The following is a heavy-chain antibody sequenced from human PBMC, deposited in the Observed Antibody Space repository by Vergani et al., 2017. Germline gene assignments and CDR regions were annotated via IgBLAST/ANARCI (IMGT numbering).Heavy chain of an antibody. CDR3: ARVPDNWLSGRWFDP. CDR1: GASISTNDYY. D-gene: IGHD1-20*01. V-gene: IGHV4-31*03. CDR2: IFHSGST. J-gene: IGHJ5*02. Sequence: QVRLQESGPGLVKPSQTLSLTCTVSGASISTNDYYWSWIRQFPGKGLEWIGYIFHSGSTQYNPSLSRRLTISVDTSKNQFSLRLTTVTAADTAVYFCARVPDNWLSGRWFDPWCQGTLVTVFS.